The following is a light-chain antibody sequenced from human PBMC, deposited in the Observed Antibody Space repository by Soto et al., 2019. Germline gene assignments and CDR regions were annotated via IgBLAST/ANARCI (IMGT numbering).Light chain of an antibody. CDR2: DVT. CDR1: SSDIGSSKH. J-gene: IGLJ2*01. V-gene: IGLV2-14*01. CDR3: GSYSSSNTVV. Sequence: QSALTQPASVSGSPGQSITISCTGTSSDIGSSKHVSWFQQHPGKAPQVILYDVTTRPSGVSDRFSGSKSGNTASLTISGLQAEDEADYYCGSYSSSNTVVFGGGTKLTVL.